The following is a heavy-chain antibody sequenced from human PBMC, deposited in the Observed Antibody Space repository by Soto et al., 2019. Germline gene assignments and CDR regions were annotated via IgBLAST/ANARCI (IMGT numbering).Heavy chain of an antibody. V-gene: IGHV5-51*01. CDR2: IYPGDSDT. CDR1: GYSFTSYL. CDR3: ARNLAGRPPYAFDI. Sequence: XGSLNLSWKCSGYSFTSYLIGLVLQMPGKGLEWMGIIYPGDSDTRYSPSFQGQVTISADKSISTAYLQWSSLKASDTAMYYCARNLAGRPPYAFDIWGQGTMVTVSS. J-gene: IGHJ3*02.